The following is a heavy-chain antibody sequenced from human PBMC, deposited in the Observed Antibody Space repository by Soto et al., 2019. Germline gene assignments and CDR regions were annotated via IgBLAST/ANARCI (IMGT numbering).Heavy chain of an antibody. CDR3: TRGKRGFASGYDDDYYYYGMDV. J-gene: IGHJ6*02. Sequence: QVQLVESGGGVVQPGRSLRLSCAASGFIFNTYVMHWVRQAPGKGLEWVTLISFDGTDKYYIDSVKGRFTISRDNSRNALYLDMNSLRAEDTAVYYCTRGKRGFASGYDDDYYYYGMDVWGQGTTVTVSS. CDR2: ISFDGTDK. V-gene: IGHV3-30*04. D-gene: IGHD5-12*01. CDR1: GFIFNTYV.